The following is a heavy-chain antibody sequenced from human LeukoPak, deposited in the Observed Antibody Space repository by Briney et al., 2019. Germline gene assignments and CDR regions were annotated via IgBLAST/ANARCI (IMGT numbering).Heavy chain of an antibody. CDR3: ATDPSGRVCDS. Sequence: PGGSLRLSCAASGFTFSNYWMRWVRQAPGKGLVWVSRINSDGSSISYADSVKGRFTISRDNAKNTLYLQMNSLRAEDTAVYYCATDPSGRVCDSWGQGTLVTISS. J-gene: IGHJ4*02. CDR2: INSDGSSI. CDR1: GFTFSNYW. V-gene: IGHV3-74*01. D-gene: IGHD3-10*01.